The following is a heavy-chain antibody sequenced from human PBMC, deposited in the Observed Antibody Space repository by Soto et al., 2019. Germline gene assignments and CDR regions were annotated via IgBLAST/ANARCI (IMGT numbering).Heavy chain of an antibody. V-gene: IGHV3-49*03. D-gene: IGHD3-22*01. CDR3: TRAWVESYYDSPFDY. Sequence: GGSLILSCTASGFTFGDYAMSWFRQAPGKGLEWVGFIRSKAYGGTTEYAASVKGRFTISRDDSKSIAYLQMNSLKTEDTAVYYCTRAWVESYYDSPFDYWGQGTLVTVSS. CDR2: IRSKAYGGTT. CDR1: GFTFGDYA. J-gene: IGHJ4*02.